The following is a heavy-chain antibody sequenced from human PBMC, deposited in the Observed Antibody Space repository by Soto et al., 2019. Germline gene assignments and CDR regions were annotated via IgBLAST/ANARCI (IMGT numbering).Heavy chain of an antibody. D-gene: IGHD6-13*01. V-gene: IGHV1-8*01. CDR3: AKDIAAAGNY. CDR1: GYTFTSYD. CDR2: MNPNSGNT. Sequence: QVQLVQSGAEVKKPGASVKVSCKASGYTFTSYDINWVRQATGQGLEWMGWMNPNSGNTGYAQKFQGSVNMTRNTPISTAYMDLSSLISEDTAVYYCAKDIAAAGNYWGQGTLVTVSS. J-gene: IGHJ4*02.